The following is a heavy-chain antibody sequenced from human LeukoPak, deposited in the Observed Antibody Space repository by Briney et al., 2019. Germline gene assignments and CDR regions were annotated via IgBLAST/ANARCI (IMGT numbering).Heavy chain of an antibody. CDR3: ARVAAVAGGQIDY. J-gene: IGHJ4*02. D-gene: IGHD6-19*01. CDR1: GYTFTGYY. CDR2: INPNSGGT. Sequence: ASVKVSCKASGYTFTGYYMHWVLQAPGQGLEWMGRINPNSGGTNYAQKFQGRVTMTRDTSISTAYMELSRLRSDDTAVYYCARVAAVAGGQIDYWGQGTLVTVSS. V-gene: IGHV1-2*06.